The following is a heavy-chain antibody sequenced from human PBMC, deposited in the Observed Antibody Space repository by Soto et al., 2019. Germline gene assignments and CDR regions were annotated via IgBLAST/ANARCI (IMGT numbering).Heavy chain of an antibody. CDR3: AKDGRTYCGGDCYLGDPVVDY. CDR1: GFTFSSYG. V-gene: IGHV3-30*18. D-gene: IGHD2-21*02. J-gene: IGHJ4*02. Sequence: QVQLVESGGGVVQPGRSLRLSCAASGFTFSSYGMHWVRQAPGKGLEWVAVISYDGSNKYYADSVKGRFTISRDNSKNTLYLQMNSLRAEDMAVYYCAKDGRTYCGGDCYLGDPVVDYWGQGTLVTVSS. CDR2: ISYDGSNK.